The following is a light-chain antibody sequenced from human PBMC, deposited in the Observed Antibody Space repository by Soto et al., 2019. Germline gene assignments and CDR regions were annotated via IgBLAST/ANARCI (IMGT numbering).Light chain of an antibody. CDR3: QKYNSAPLT. V-gene: IGKV1-27*01. CDR2: AAS. Sequence: DIQMTQSPSSLSAFVGGRVTITCRASQGISNSLAWDQQKPGKGPKLLIYAASTLQSGVPSRFSGSGSGTDFTLTISSLQPEDVATDYCQKYNSAPLTFGPGTKVHIK. CDR1: QGISNS. J-gene: IGKJ3*01.